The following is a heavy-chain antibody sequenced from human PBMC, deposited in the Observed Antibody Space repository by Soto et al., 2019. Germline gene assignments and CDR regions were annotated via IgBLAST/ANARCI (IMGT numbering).Heavy chain of an antibody. CDR3: ARAQYSYSSFFFDQ. D-gene: IGHD5-12*01. Sequence: ASVKVSCKASGYTFTSYFMHWVRQAPGQGLEWMGIIHPRGGSTNYAQKFQDRVTMTWDTSTSTVYMDLSRLRSDDTAVYYCARAQYSYSSFFFDQWGQGTLVTVSS. CDR2: IHPRGGST. J-gene: IGHJ4*02. CDR1: GYTFTSYF. V-gene: IGHV1-46*01.